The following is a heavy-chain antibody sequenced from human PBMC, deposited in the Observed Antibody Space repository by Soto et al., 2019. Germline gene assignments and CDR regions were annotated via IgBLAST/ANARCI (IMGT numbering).Heavy chain of an antibody. V-gene: IGHV5-51*01. J-gene: IGHJ4*01. CDR2: IYPGDSDT. CDR3: WRFLRFWRRGSRCPPIDH. D-gene: IGHD2-15*01. CDR1: GYSFTSYW. Sequence: GESLKISCKGSGYSFTSYWIGWVRQMPGKGLEWMGIIYPGDSDTRYSPSFQGQVTISADKSISTAYLQWSSLKASDTAMYYCWRFLRFWRRGSRCPPIDHWGHGPLASVSS.